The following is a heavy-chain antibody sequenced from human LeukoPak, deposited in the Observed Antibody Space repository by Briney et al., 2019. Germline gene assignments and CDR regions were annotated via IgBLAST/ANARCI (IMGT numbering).Heavy chain of an antibody. CDR2: IYASGST. CDR3: ARDLPPVGIFDY. J-gene: IGHJ4*02. V-gene: IGHV4-4*07. CDR1: GGSISSYY. Sequence: SETLSLTCTVSGGSISSYYWSWIRQPAGKGLEWIGRIYASGSTNYNPSLKSRVTMSVDTSKNQFSLKLSSVTAADTAVYYCARDLPPVGIFDYWGQGTLVTVSS. D-gene: IGHD2-15*01.